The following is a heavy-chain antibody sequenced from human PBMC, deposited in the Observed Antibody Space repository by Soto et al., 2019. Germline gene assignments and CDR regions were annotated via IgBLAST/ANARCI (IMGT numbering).Heavy chain of an antibody. Sequence: ASETLSLTCTVSGGSVSSGNYYWSWIRQPPGKGLEWIGYIYYSGSTNYNPSLKSRVTISVDTSKNQFSLKLSSVTAADTAVYFCARDGREYQLLLDAMDVWGQGTTVTVSS. CDR1: GGSVSSGNYY. J-gene: IGHJ6*02. CDR3: ARDGREYQLLLDAMDV. CDR2: IYYSGST. V-gene: IGHV4-61*01. D-gene: IGHD2-2*01.